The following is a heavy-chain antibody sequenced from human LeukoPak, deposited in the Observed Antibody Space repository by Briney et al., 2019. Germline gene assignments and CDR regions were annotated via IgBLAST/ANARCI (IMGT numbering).Heavy chain of an antibody. CDR1: GGTFSSYA. D-gene: IGHD4-17*01. CDR2: IIPIFGTA. CDR3: ARETLDLYGDYDY. Sequence: GASVKVSCKASGGTFSSYAISWVRQAPGQGLEWMGGIIPIFGTANYAQKFQGRVTITADESTSTAYMELSSLRSEDTAVYYCARETLDLYGDYDYWGQGTLVTVSS. V-gene: IGHV1-69*01. J-gene: IGHJ4*02.